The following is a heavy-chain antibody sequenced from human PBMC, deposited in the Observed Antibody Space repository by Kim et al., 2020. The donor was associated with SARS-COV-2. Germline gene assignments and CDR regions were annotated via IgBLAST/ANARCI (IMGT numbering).Heavy chain of an antibody. CDR3: AILGELSHYYDSSASYYSSPREYYFDS. CDR1: GYTFTVYY. D-gene: IGHD3-22*01. J-gene: IGHJ4*02. CDR2: IHPNSGGA. Sequence: ASVKVSCKASGYTFTVYYLHWVRQAPGQGLEWMGRIHPNSGGANYAQKFQGRVTMTRDTSINTAYMELSRLRSDDTAMYYCAILGELSHYYDSSASYYSSPREYYFDSWGQGTLVTVSS. V-gene: IGHV1-2*06.